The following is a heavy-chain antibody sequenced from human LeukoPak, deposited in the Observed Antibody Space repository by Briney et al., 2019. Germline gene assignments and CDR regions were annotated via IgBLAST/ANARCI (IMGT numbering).Heavy chain of an antibody. D-gene: IGHD3-16*01. CDR2: IYYIGTT. Sequence: SETLSLTCSVSGGSISGKYWSWIRQSPGKGLEWIGYIYYIGTTKYNPSLKSRVTISIDTSKNQFSLKLSSVTAADTAVYYCARDSLIMFEGTHYMDVWGKGTTVTVSS. J-gene: IGHJ6*03. CDR3: ARDSLIMFEGTHYMDV. CDR1: GGSISGKY. V-gene: IGHV4-59*12.